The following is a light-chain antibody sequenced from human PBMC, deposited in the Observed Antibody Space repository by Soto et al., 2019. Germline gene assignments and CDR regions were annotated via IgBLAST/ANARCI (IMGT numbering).Light chain of an antibody. J-gene: IGKJ5*01. CDR2: LGS. Sequence: DIVMTQSPLSLSVTPGEPASISCRSSQSLLHTNGYNYLDWYLQKPGQSPQLLIYLGSNRASGVPDRFSGGGSGTDFTLKISRVEAEDVGVYYCMQGTHWPPITFGQGTRLEI. V-gene: IGKV2-28*01. CDR1: QSLLHTNGYNY. CDR3: MQGTHWPPIT.